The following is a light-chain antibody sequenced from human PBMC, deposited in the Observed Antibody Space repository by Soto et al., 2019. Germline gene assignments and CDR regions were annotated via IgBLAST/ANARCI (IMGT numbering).Light chain of an antibody. CDR1: SSDVGGYNF. J-gene: IGLJ2*01. CDR2: DVS. Sequence: QSALTQPASVSGSPGQSIAISCTGTSSDVGGYNFVSWYQQHPGKAPKLMIYDVSSRPSGVSDRFSGSKSGNTASLTISGLQAEDESDYYCTSHTSSSTLVFGGGNKLTVL. V-gene: IGLV2-14*03. CDR3: TSHTSSSTLV.